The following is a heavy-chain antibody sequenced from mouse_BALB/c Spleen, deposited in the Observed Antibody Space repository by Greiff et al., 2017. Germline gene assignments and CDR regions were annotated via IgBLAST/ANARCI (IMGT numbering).Heavy chain of an antibody. CDR2: INSNGGST. Sequence: DVKLVESGGGLVQPGGSLKLSCAASGFTFSSYGMSWVRQTPDKRLELVATINSNGGSTYYPDSVKGRFTISRDNAKNTLYLQMSSLKSEDTAMYYCARDGYAFDYWGQGTTLTVSS. D-gene: IGHD1-2*01. J-gene: IGHJ2*01. CDR1: GFTFSSYG. V-gene: IGHV5-6-3*01. CDR3: ARDGYAFDY.